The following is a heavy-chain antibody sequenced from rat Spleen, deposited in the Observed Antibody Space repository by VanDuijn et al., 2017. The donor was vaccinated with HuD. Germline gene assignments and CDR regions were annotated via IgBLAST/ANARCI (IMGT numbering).Heavy chain of an antibody. CDR3: ARHEYYDGSYYHYFDY. V-gene: IGHV5-29*01. CDR2: ISYGDSSGHSST. Sequence: EVQLVESGGGLVQPGKSLKLSCAASGFTFSDYFMAWVRQAPTTGLEWVATISYGDSSGHSSTYYPDSVKGRFTVSRDNAKSILYLQMDSLRSEDTATYYCARHEYYDGSYYHYFDYWGQGVMVTVSS. D-gene: IGHD1-12*02. CDR1: GFTFSDYF. J-gene: IGHJ2*01.